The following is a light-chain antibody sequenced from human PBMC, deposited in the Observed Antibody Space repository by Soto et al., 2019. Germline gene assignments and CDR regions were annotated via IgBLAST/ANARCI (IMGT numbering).Light chain of an antibody. V-gene: IGLV2-11*02. CDR3: CSYAGSYV. CDR2: DVS. J-gene: IGLJ1*01. CDR1: SSDVGGYNY. Sequence: QSVLTQPRSVSGSPGQSVTISCTETSSDVGGYNYVSWYQQHPGKAPKLMIYDVSKRPSGVPDGFSGSKSGNTASLTISGLQAEDEADSYCCSYAGSYVFGTGTKVTVL.